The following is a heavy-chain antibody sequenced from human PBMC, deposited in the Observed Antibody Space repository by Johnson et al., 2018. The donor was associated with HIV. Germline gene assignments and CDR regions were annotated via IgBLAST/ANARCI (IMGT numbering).Heavy chain of an antibody. CDR1: GFTFSDYY. CDR3: AKGGGLLSAFDI. D-gene: IGHD2-2*01. V-gene: IGHV3-72*01. J-gene: IGHJ3*02. CDR2: TTDKLNSYTT. Sequence: MQLVESGGGVVQPGGSLRLSCAASGFTFSDYYMDWVRQAPGKGLEWVGRTTDKLNSYTTKYAASVKGRFTIARDDSKKSLYLQMNSLRAEDTAVYYCAKGGGLLSAFDIWGQGTMVTVSS.